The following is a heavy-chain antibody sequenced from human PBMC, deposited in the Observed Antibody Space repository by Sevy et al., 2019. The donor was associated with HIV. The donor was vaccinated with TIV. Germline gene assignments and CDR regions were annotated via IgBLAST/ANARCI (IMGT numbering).Heavy chain of an antibody. CDR2: ISWHSANI. Sequence: GGSLRLSCAASGFTFDDYAMHWVRQAPGKGLEWVSGISWHSANIGYADSVKGRFTISRDNAKNSLYLQMNSLRAEDTALYYCAKAERLPYSSGWYDYWGQGTLVTVSS. D-gene: IGHD6-19*01. CDR1: GFTFDDYA. J-gene: IGHJ4*02. V-gene: IGHV3-9*01. CDR3: AKAERLPYSSGWYDY.